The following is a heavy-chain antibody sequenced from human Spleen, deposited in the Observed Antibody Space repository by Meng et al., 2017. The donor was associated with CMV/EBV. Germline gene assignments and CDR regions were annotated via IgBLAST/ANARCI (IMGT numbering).Heavy chain of an antibody. V-gene: IGHV3-23*01. D-gene: IGHD1-26*01. CDR1: GFTVSNTY. CDR2: ISGSGGST. Sequence: GESLKISCAASGFTVSNTYMSWVRQAPGKGLEWVSAISGSGGSTYYADSVKGRFTISRDNSKNTLYLQMNSLRAEDTAVYYCAKGVWDYFDYWGQGTLVTVSS. J-gene: IGHJ4*02. CDR3: AKGVWDYFDY.